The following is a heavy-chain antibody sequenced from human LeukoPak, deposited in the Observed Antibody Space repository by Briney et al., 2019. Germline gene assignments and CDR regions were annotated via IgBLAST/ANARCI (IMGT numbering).Heavy chain of an antibody. CDR1: GGSISSSSYY. CDR3: ARQGANYDILTGYSARDAFDI. D-gene: IGHD3-9*01. V-gene: IGHV4-39*01. CDR2: IYYSGST. Sequence: SETLSLTCTVSGGSISSSSYYWGWIRQPPGKGLEWIGSIYYSGSTYYNPSLKGRVTISVDTSKNQFSLKLSSVTAADTAVYYRARQGANYDILTGYSARDAFDIWGQGTMVTVSS. J-gene: IGHJ3*02.